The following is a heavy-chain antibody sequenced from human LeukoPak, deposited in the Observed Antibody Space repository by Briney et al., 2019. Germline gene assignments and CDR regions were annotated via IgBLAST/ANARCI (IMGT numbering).Heavy chain of an antibody. CDR1: GFTFSNSA. CDR2: LSSGGGST. D-gene: IGHD6-19*01. V-gene: IGHV3-23*01. J-gene: IGHJ4*02. CDR3: AKDSREYSSGWYNFPFDY. Sequence: PGGSLRLSCAASGFTFSNSAMSWVRQAPGKGPEWVSALSSGGGSTYYADSVKGRFTISRDNSKNTLYLQMNSLRAEDTAVYYCAKDSREYSSGWYNFPFDYWGQGTLVTVSS.